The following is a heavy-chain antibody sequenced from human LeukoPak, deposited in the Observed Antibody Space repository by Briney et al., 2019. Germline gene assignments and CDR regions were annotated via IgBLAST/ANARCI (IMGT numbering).Heavy chain of an antibody. J-gene: IGHJ4*02. CDR1: GYRFTSHW. CDR3: ARLSYYDSSGYYGFDY. CDR2: IHPGVSDT. V-gene: IGHV5-51*01. D-gene: IGHD3-22*01. Sequence: GESLKISCQGSGYRFTSHWIGWVRQMPGKGLEWMVIIHPGVSDTRYSPSFQGQVTIAADKSISTAYLQWSSLKASDTAMYYCARLSYYDSSGYYGFDYRGQGSLVTVSS.